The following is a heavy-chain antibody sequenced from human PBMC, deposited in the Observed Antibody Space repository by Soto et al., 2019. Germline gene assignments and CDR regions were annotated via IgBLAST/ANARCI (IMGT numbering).Heavy chain of an antibody. CDR2: IKQDGSEK. Sequence: GSLRLSCAASGFTFSSYWMSWVRQAPGKGLEWVANIKQDGSEKYYVDSVKGRFTISRDNAKNSLYLQMNSLRAEDTAVYYCARDQADGWLRTGQRFDPWGQGTLVTVSS. J-gene: IGHJ5*02. V-gene: IGHV3-7*01. D-gene: IGHD5-12*01. CDR1: GFTFSSYW. CDR3: ARDQADGWLRTGQRFDP.